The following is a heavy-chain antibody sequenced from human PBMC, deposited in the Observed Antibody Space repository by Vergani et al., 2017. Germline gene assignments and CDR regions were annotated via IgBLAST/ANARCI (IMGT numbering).Heavy chain of an antibody. J-gene: IGHJ4*02. Sequence: QLQLQQSGPGLVKPSETLFLTCTVSADSISSGSYYWGWIRQPPGKSLEWIGSIYYSGLTYYHPSLKSRVAISVDTSKNQFPLKVTSVPAADTAVYFCARQRPGSGWSPGDFDDWGQGILVTVSS. CDR3: ARQRPGSGWSPGDFDD. D-gene: IGHD6-19*01. CDR1: ADSISSGSYY. CDR2: IYYSGLT. V-gene: IGHV4-39*01.